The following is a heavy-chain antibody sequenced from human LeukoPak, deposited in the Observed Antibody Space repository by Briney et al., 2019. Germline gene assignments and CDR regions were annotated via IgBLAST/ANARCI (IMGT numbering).Heavy chain of an antibody. CDR2: ISSSSSYI. D-gene: IGHD3-10*01. Sequence: GGSLRLSCAASGFTFSSYSMNWVRQAPGKGLEWFSSISSSSSYIYYADSVKGRFTISRDNAKNSLYLQMNSLRAEDTAVYYCASWDYGSGSYYNGDNQPIDYWGQGTLVTVSS. CDR3: ASWDYGSGSYYNGDNQPIDY. CDR1: GFTFSSYS. J-gene: IGHJ4*02. V-gene: IGHV3-21*01.